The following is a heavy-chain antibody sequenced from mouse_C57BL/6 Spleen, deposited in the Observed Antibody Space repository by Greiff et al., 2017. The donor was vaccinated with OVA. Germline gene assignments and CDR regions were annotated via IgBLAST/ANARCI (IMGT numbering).Heavy chain of an antibody. CDR1: GYTFTSYW. CDR3: ARRGSDYDEAMDY. J-gene: IGHJ4*01. Sequence: QVQLQQPGAELVRPGSSVKLSCKASGYTFTSYWMDWVKQRPGQGLEWIGNIYPSDSETHYNQKFKDKATLTVDKSSSTAYMQLSSLTSEDSAVYYCARRGSDYDEAMDYWGQGTSVTVSS. D-gene: IGHD2-4*01. CDR2: IYPSDSET. V-gene: IGHV1-61*01.